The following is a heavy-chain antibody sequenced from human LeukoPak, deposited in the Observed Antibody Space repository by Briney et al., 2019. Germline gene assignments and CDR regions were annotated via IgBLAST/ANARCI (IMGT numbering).Heavy chain of an antibody. J-gene: IGHJ6*02. Sequence: SETLSLTCTVSGGSISSGDYYWSWIRQPPGEGLEWIGYIYYSGSTYYNLSLKSRVTMSVDTSKNQFSLKLSSVTAADTAVYYCARDGGGSYHYGMDVWGQGTTVTVSS. CDR3: ARDGGGSYHYGMDV. CDR2: IYYSGST. CDR1: GGSISSGDYY. D-gene: IGHD1-26*01. V-gene: IGHV4-30-4*01.